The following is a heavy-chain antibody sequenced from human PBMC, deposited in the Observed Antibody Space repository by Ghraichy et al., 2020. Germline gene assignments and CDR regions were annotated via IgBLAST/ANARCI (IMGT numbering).Heavy chain of an antibody. CDR3: AKGEDGSPDY. D-gene: IGHD1-26*01. V-gene: IGHV3-30*18. CDR2: ISSDEKTK. Sequence: GESLNISCAASGFTFSRYGIHWVRQAPGKGLEWVALISSDEKTKYYADSVKGRFTISRDNSKNTLFLQMNRLRTEETGVYYCAKGEDGSPDYWGQGTLVIVYS. CDR1: GFTFSRYG. J-gene: IGHJ4*02.